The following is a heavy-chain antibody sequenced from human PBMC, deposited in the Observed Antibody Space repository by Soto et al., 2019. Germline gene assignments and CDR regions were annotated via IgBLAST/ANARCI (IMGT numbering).Heavy chain of an antibody. CDR3: AVSRDGYSMAV. J-gene: IGHJ6*02. Sequence: SETLSLTCTVSGGSISSGGYYWSWIRQHPGKGLEWIGYIYYSGSTYYNPSLKSRVTISVDTSKDQFSLKLSSVTAADTAVYYCAVSRDGYSMAVWGQGTTVTVSS. D-gene: IGHD2-2*01. CDR2: IYYSGST. CDR1: GGSISSGGYY. V-gene: IGHV4-31*03.